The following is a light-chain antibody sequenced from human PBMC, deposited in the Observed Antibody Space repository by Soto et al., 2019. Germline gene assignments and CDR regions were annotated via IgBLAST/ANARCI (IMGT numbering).Light chain of an antibody. V-gene: IGLV4-60*02. CDR3: ETWDTNTAV. CDR2: LEGSGSY. CDR1: SGHSSYI. Sequence: QPVLTQSSSASASLGSSVKLTCTLSSGHSSYIIAWHQQQPGKAPRYLMKLEGSGSYNKGSGVPDRFSGSSSGADRYLTISNLQFEDEADYYCETWDTNTAVFGGGTQRTGL. J-gene: IGLJ7*01.